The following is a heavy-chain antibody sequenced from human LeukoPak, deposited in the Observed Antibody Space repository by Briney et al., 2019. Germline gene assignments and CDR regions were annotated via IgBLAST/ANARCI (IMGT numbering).Heavy chain of an antibody. D-gene: IGHD4-17*01. CDR3: ARAGYGDPHFDF. CDR2: IWYDGSNK. Sequence: PGGSLRLSCAASGFTCSNYGMHWVRQAPGKGLEWVAAIWYDGSNKYYGDSVKGRFTISRDNCKNTLYLQMNSLRAEDTAAYYCARAGYGDPHFDFWGQGTLVTVSS. J-gene: IGHJ4*02. CDR1: GFTCSNYG. V-gene: IGHV3-33*01.